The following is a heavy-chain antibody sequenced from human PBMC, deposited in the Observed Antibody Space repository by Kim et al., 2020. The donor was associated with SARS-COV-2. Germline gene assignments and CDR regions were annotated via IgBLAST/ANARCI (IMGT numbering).Heavy chain of an antibody. CDR1: GFTISNYA. Sequence: GGSLRLSCAASGFTISNYAMSWVRQAPGKGLEWVSTIADSGGDTYYADSVKGRFSISRDISQNTLYLQMTTPRAEDSALYYCARASGTLTAYFDHWGRGT. J-gene: IGHJ4*02. D-gene: IGHD2-21*02. CDR2: IADSGGDT. V-gene: IGHV3-23*01. CDR3: ARASGTLTAYFDH.